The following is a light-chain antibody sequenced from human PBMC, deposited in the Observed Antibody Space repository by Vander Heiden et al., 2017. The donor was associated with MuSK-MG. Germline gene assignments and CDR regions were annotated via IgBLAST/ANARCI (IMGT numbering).Light chain of an antibody. J-gene: IGLJ3*02. CDR1: SSNIGSNY. Sequence: QSVLTQPPSWSGTRAPTATIPCSGSSSNIGSNYVYWYQQLPGTAPKLLIYRNNQRPSGVPDRFSGSKSGTSASLAISGLWSEDEADYYCAAWDDSMSGWVFGGGTKLTVL. CDR3: AAWDDSMSGWV. V-gene: IGLV1-47*03. CDR2: RNN.